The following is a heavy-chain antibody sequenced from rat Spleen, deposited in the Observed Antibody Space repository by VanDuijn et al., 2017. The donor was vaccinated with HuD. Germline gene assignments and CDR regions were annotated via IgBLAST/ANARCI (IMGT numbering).Heavy chain of an antibody. V-gene: IGHV2-1*01. Sequence: QVQLKESGPGLVQPSQTLSLICTVSGFSLISNSVHWVRQPPGKGLEWMGGIWGDGSTNYNSALKSRLNISRDTSKSQVLLQMSSLQTEDTATYYCASLTTGIPLDYWYFDFWGPGTMVTVSS. J-gene: IGHJ1*01. D-gene: IGHD1-9*01. CDR3: ASLTTGIPLDYWYFDF. CDR2: IWGDGST. CDR1: GFSLISNS.